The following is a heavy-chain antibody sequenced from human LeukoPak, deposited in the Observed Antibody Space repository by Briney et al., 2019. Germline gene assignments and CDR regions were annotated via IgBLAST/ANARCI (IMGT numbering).Heavy chain of an antibody. Sequence: PGGSPRLSCAASGFTFSSYGMHWVRQAPGKGLEWVAVIWYDGSNKYYADSVKGRFTISRDNSKNTLYLQMNSLRAEDTAVYYCAREGTIFGVDYYYYGMDVWGQGTTVTVSS. CDR2: IWYDGSNK. CDR1: GFTFSSYG. J-gene: IGHJ6*02. CDR3: AREGTIFGVDYYYYGMDV. V-gene: IGHV3-33*01. D-gene: IGHD3-3*01.